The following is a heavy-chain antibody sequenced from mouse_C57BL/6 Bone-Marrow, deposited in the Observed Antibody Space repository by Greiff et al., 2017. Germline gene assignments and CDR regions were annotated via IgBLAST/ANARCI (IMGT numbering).Heavy chain of an antibody. CDR2: IDPENGDT. CDR1: GFNIKDDY. D-gene: IGHD2-4*01. CDR3: TTGRVYYDYGGYAMDY. J-gene: IGHJ4*01. V-gene: IGHV14-4*01. Sequence: EVQLQQSGAELVRPGASVKLSCTASGFNIKDDYMHWVKQRPEQGLEWIGWIDPENGDTEYASKFQGKATITADTSSNTAYLQLSSLTSEDTAVYYCTTGRVYYDYGGYAMDYWGQGTSVTVSS.